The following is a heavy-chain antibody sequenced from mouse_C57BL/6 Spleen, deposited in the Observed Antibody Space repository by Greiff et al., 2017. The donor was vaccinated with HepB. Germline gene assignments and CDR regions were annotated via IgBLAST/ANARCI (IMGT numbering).Heavy chain of an antibody. CDR3: ARHGGITTVVATRGYYAMDY. D-gene: IGHD1-1*01. CDR2: IWSDGST. V-gene: IGHV2-6-1*01. Sequence: VKVVESGPGLVAPSQSLSITCTVSGFSLTSYGVHWVRQPPGKGLEWLVVIWSDGSTTYNSALKSRLSISKDNSKSQVFLKMNSLQTDDTSMYYCARHGGITTVVATRGYYAMDYWGQGTSVTVSS. J-gene: IGHJ4*01. CDR1: GFSLTSYG.